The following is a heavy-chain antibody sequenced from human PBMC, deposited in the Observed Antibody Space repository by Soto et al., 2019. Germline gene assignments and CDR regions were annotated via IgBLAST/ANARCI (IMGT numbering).Heavy chain of an antibody. V-gene: IGHV3-21*01. CDR2: ISSSSSYI. Sequence: GGCLRLSCAASGFTFSSYSMNWVRQAPGKGLEWVSSISSSSSYIYYADSVKGRFTISRDNAKNSLYLQMNSLRAEDTAVYYCAREDDPPYSSSSTFDIWGQGPMVTVSS. J-gene: IGHJ3*02. D-gene: IGHD6-6*01. CDR3: AREDDPPYSSSSTFDI. CDR1: GFTFSSYS.